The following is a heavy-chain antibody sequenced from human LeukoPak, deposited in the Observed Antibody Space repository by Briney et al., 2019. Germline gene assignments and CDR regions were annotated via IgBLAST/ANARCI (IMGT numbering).Heavy chain of an antibody. Sequence: PGGSLRLSCAASGFTFSSYSMNWVRQAPGKGLEWVSSISSSSSYIFYADSVKGRFTISRDNAKNSLYLQMNSLRAEDTAVYYCARGEYLADYGDYFDYWGQGTQVTVSS. CDR2: ISSSSSYI. CDR1: GFTFSSYS. J-gene: IGHJ4*02. CDR3: ARGEYLADYGDYFDY. D-gene: IGHD4-17*01. V-gene: IGHV3-21*01.